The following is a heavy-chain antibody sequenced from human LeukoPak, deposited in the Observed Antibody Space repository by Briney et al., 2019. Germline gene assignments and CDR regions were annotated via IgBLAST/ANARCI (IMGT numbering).Heavy chain of an antibody. V-gene: IGHV1-18*01. CDR1: GYTFTSYG. J-gene: IGHJ4*02. D-gene: IGHD3-22*01. CDR2: ISAYNGNT. Sequence: ASVKVSCKASGYTFTSYGISWVRQAPGQGLEWMGWISAYNGNTNYAQKLQGRVTMTTGTSTSTAYMELGSLRSDDTAVYYCARGPGDYYDSSGYWDYWGQGTLVTVSS. CDR3: ARGPGDYYDSSGYWDY.